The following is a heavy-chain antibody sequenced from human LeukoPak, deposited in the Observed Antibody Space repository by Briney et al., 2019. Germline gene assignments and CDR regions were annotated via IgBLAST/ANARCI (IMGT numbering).Heavy chain of an antibody. J-gene: IGHJ4*02. CDR2: INEDGTSA. V-gene: IGHV3-74*01. Sequence: GRSLRLSCAASGFGFSVYWMHWVRQAPGKGLVWVAHINEDGTSASDAEDVKGRFTISRDNAKNTLYLQMNSLTVEDTAVYYCARVPTNSYGFGQWGQGSLVTVSS. CDR3: ARVPTNSYGFGQ. CDR1: GFGFSVYW. D-gene: IGHD5-18*01.